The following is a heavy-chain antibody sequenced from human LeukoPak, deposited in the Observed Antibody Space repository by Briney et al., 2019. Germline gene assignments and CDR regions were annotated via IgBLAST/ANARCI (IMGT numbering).Heavy chain of an antibody. D-gene: IGHD3-10*01. Sequence: GSLRLSCAASGFTVSSNFMSWIRQPPGKGLEWIGYIYYSGSTNYNPSLKSRVTISVDTSKNQFSLKLSSVTAADTAVYYCARDLNRFYGSGRYYMDVWGKGTTVTVSS. CDR2: IYYSGST. CDR1: GFTVSSNF. J-gene: IGHJ6*03. CDR3: ARDLNRFYGSGRYYMDV. V-gene: IGHV4-59*02.